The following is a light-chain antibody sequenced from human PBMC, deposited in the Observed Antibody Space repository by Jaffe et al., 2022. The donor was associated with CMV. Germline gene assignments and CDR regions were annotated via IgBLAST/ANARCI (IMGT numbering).Light chain of an antibody. Sequence: EIVLTQSPGTLSLSPGERATLSCRASQSVNSTYLAWYQQKPGQAPRLLIYGASSRATDIPDRFSGSGSGTDFTLTISRLEPEDFAVYYCQQYYSSLTFGPGTKVDIK. J-gene: IGKJ3*01. V-gene: IGKV3-20*01. CDR3: QQYYSSLT. CDR2: GAS. CDR1: QSVNSTY.